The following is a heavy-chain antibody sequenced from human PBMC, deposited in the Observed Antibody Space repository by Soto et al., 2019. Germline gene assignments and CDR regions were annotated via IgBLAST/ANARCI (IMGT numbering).Heavy chain of an antibody. CDR3: ARDQGITTFGVYSMYYYGMDV. D-gene: IGHD3-10*01. CDR1: GYTFTSSG. V-gene: IGHV1-18*01. J-gene: IGHJ6*02. CDR2: ISTDNGNT. Sequence: QVQLVQSGAEVKKPGASVKVSCKASGYTFTSSGISWVRQAPGQGLEWMGWISTDNGNTNYAQHLQARVSMTTDTSTSTSYMDLRSLRSDDTAVYYCARDQGITTFGVYSMYYYGMDVWGQGPTVTVS.